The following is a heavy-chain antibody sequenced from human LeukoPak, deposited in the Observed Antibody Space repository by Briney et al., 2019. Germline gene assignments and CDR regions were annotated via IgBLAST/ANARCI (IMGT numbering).Heavy chain of an antibody. CDR1: RFTFSSFG. Sequence: GGSLRLSCAASRFTFSSFGMHWVRQAPGKGLEWVAFIRFDGSKKYYVDSVKGRFTISRDNSKNTLYLQMNSLRPEDTAVYYCAKGSGSTYNDFWSGVLDYWGQGTLVTVSS. D-gene: IGHD3-3*01. CDR3: AKGSGSTYNDFWSGVLDY. V-gene: IGHV3-30*02. J-gene: IGHJ4*02. CDR2: IRFDGSKK.